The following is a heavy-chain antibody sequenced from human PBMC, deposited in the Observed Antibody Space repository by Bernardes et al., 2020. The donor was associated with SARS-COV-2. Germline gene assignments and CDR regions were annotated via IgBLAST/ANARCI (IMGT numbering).Heavy chain of an antibody. J-gene: IGHJ4*02. CDR3: ARVRVLYYFDF. CDR2: ISGSGGST. D-gene: IGHD2-8*02. V-gene: IGHV3-23*01. CDR1: GFTFSSYA. Sequence: GGSLRLSCAASGFTFSSYAMTWVRQAPGKGLEWVSGISGSGGSTYYADSVKGRFTISRDYSKNTLHLQMNSLRAEDTAVYYCARVRVLYYFDFWGQGTLVTVSS.